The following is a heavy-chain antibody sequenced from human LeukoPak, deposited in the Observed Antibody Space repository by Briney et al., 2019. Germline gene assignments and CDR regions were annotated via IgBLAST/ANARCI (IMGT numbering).Heavy chain of an antibody. CDR3: ARQTGSGLFTLP. CDR1: GFTFSSYSMN. Sequence: PGGSLRLSCAASGFTFSSYSMNWVRQAPGKGLEWIGSIYYTRNTYYNASLKSRVTISIDTSKNQISLRLTSVTATDTAMYYCARQTGSGLFTLPGGQGTLVTVSS. J-gene: IGHJ4*02. D-gene: IGHD3/OR15-3a*01. CDR2: IYYTRNT. V-gene: IGHV4-39*01.